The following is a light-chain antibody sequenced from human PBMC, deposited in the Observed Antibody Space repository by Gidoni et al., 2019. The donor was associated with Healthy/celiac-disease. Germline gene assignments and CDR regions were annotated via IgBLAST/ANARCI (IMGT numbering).Light chain of an antibody. Sequence: EIVLTQSPGTLSLSPGERATLSCRASQRVSSSYLAWYQQKPGQAPRLLIYGASSRATGIPDRFSGSGSGTDFTLTISRLEPEDFAVYYCQQYGSFPLTFGQXTKVEIK. CDR2: GAS. CDR3: QQYGSFPLT. J-gene: IGKJ1*01. V-gene: IGKV3-20*01. CDR1: QRVSSSY.